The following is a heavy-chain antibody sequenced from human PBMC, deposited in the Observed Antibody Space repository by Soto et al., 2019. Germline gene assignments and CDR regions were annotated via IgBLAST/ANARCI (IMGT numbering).Heavy chain of an antibody. CDR3: AKERYSSRSPDFDY. V-gene: IGHV3-30*18. Sequence: QVQLVESGGGVVQPGRSLRLSWAASGFTFSTYGMHWVRQAPGKGLEWVAVISYDGTNKYYADSVKGRFTISRDNSKNTLYLQMNSLRAEDTAVYYCAKERYSSRSPDFDYWGQGTLVNVSS. CDR1: GFTFSTYG. D-gene: IGHD6-13*01. J-gene: IGHJ4*02. CDR2: ISYDGTNK.